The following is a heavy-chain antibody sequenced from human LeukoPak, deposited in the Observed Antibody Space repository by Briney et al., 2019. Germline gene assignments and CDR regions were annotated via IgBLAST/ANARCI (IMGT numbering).Heavy chain of an antibody. CDR3: AIGDPTVPDY. D-gene: IGHD4-11*01. CDR1: GFTFSTYA. J-gene: IGHJ4*02. V-gene: IGHV3-23*01. Sequence: GGSLRLSCAVSGFTFSTYAMSWVRQAPGKGLEWVSSISVSGYSTYYADSAKGRFTISRDDSKNTVYLQMNSLRAEDTAVFYCAIGDPTVPDYWGQGTLVTVSS. CDR2: ISVSGYST.